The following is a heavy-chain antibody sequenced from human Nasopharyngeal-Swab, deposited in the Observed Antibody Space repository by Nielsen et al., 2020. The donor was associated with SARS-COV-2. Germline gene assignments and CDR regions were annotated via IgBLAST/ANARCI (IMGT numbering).Heavy chain of an antibody. CDR3: AAGEGRISARPYYYYYMDV. D-gene: IGHD6-6*01. J-gene: IGHJ6*03. Sequence: SVKVSCKASGFTFSTSAIQWVRQARGQRLEWIGRIVVGSGNIKYAQNFQGRVTITRDMSTATAYMELSSLQSEDSAVYYCAAGEGRISARPYYYYYMDVWGNGSTVTVSS. V-gene: IGHV1-58*02. CDR1: GFTFSTSA. CDR2: IVVGSGNI.